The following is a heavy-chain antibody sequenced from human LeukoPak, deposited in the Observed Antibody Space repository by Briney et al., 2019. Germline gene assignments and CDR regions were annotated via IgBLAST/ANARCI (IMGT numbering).Heavy chain of an antibody. Sequence: GGSLRLSCAASGFTFSSYGMSWVRQAPGKGLEWVSAISGSGGSTYYADSVKGRFTISRDNSKNTLYLQMNSLRAEDTAVYYCAKENSGYLFYYYYYMDVWGKGTTVTISS. V-gene: IGHV3-23*01. CDR3: AKENSGYLFYYYYYMDV. D-gene: IGHD6-25*01. CDR1: GFTFSSYG. CDR2: ISGSGGST. J-gene: IGHJ6*03.